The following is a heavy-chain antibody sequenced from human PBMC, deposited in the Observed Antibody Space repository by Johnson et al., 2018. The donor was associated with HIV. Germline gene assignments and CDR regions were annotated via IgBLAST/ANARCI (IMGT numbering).Heavy chain of an antibody. D-gene: IGHD5-12*01. CDR1: GITFRSYL. V-gene: IGHV3-23*04. J-gene: IGHJ3*01. Sequence: VQLVESGGGLVQPGGSLRVSCAASGITFRSYLLTWVRQAPGKGLEWVSHISASGASTYYADSVEGRFTISRDESKSIAYLQMNSLKSEDPAVYYCARDGPLGYSGYGRDDAFDLWGQGTMVTVSS. CDR3: ARDGPLGYSGYGRDDAFDL. CDR2: ISASGAST.